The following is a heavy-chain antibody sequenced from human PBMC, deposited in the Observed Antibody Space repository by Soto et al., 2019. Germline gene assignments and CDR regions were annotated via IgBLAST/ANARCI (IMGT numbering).Heavy chain of an antibody. D-gene: IGHD3-22*01. CDR1: GCIFNGYA. CDR3: ATDFDDSGYSWGQYYHGMDV. Sequence: GCLRRSCSASGCIFNGYAMNWVRRAPGKGLEWVSTVSRSDGTTYYADSVKGRFTISRDNSKNTVDLQMNSLRAEDTAVYYCATDFDDSGYSWGQYYHGMDVWGQGTKVTVYS. CDR2: VSRSDGTT. V-gene: IGHV3-23*01. J-gene: IGHJ6*02.